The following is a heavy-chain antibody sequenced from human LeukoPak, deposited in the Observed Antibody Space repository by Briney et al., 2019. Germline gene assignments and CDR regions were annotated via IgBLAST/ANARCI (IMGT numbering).Heavy chain of an antibody. J-gene: IGHJ4*02. V-gene: IGHV3-30-3*01. CDR3: ARDRTLGA. CDR1: GFTFSSYA. D-gene: IGHD1-26*01. Sequence: GGSLRLSCAASGFTFSSYAMHWVRQAPGKGLEWVAVISYDGSNKYYADSVKGRFTISRDNTKNTLYLQMNSLRAEDTAVYYCARDRTLGAWGQGTLVTVSS. CDR2: ISYDGSNK.